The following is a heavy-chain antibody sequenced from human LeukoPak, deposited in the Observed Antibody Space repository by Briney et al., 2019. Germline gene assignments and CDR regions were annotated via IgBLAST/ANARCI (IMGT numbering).Heavy chain of an antibody. CDR1: GRSFSGCY. J-gene: IGHJ4*02. CDR2: INHSGST. V-gene: IGHV4-34*01. D-gene: IGHD3-3*01. CDR3: ARPGGSGYLDY. Sequence: SETLSLTCAVYGRSFSGCYWSWIRQPPGKGLEWIGEINHSGSTNYNPSLKSRVTISVDTSKNQFSLKLSSVTAADTAVYYCARPGGSGYLDYWGQGTLVTVSS.